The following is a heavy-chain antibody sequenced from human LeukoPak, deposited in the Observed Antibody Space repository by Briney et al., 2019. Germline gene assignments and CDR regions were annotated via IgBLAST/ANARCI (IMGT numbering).Heavy chain of an antibody. CDR1: GGSISSSNW. J-gene: IGHJ5*02. Sequence: PSGTLSLTCAVSGGSISSSNWWSWVRQPPGKGLEWIGEIYHSGSTNYNPSLKSRVTISVDKSKNQFSLKLSSVTAADTAVYYCARARDTTSGSNWFDPWGQGTLVTVSS. V-gene: IGHV4-4*02. CDR2: IYHSGST. CDR3: ARARDTTSGSNWFDP. D-gene: IGHD1-26*01.